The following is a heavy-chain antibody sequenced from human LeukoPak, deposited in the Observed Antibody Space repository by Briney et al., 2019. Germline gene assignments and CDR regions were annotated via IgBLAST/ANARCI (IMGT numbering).Heavy chain of an antibody. J-gene: IGHJ4*02. CDR1: GFSFSSYG. CDR3: AKDGIRYYYDSSGYYGDY. CDR2: ISYEGSSE. V-gene: IGHV3-30*18. Sequence: GGSLRLSCAASGFSFSSYGMHWVRQAPGKGLEWVALISYEGSSEYYADSVKGRFTISRDNSKNTLYLQMTSLRAEDTAVYYCAKDGIRYYYDSSGYYGDYWGQGTLVTVSS. D-gene: IGHD3-22*01.